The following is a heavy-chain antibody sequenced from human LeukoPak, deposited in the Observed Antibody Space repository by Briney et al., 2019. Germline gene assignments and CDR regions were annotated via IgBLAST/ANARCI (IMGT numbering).Heavy chain of an antibody. D-gene: IGHD6-13*01. Sequence: PGGSLRLSCAASGFTFSSYAMHWARQAPGKGLEWVAVISYDGSNKYYADSVKGRFTISRDNSKNTLYLQMNSLRAEDTAVYYCARDFIAAEFNWFDPWGQGTLVTVSS. CDR1: GFTFSSYA. J-gene: IGHJ5*02. CDR3: ARDFIAAEFNWFDP. CDR2: ISYDGSNK. V-gene: IGHV3-30*04.